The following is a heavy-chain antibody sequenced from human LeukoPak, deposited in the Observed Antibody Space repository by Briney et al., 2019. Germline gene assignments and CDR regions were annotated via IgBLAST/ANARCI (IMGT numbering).Heavy chain of an antibody. V-gene: IGHV3-9*01. D-gene: IGHD3-10*01. CDR1: GFTFDDYA. CDR3: AKGSVLLWFGRDAFDI. J-gene: IGHJ3*02. Sequence: GGSLRLSCAASGFTFDDYAMHWVRQAPGKGLEWVSGISWNSGSIGYADSVKGRFTISRDNAKNSLYLQMNSLRAEDTALYYCAKGSVLLWFGRDAFDIWGQGTMVTVSS. CDR2: ISWNSGSI.